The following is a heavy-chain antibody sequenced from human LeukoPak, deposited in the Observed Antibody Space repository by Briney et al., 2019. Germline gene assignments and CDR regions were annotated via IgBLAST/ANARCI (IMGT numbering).Heavy chain of an antibody. CDR2: ISDNGGSS. CDR3: AREPHYYGNDY. J-gene: IGHJ4*02. D-gene: IGHD3-10*01. CDR1: GFTFSNYA. V-gene: IGHV3-23*01. Sequence: GGSLRLSCAASGFTFSNYAINWVRQAPGKGLEWVSVISDNGGSSYYADPVKGRFTISRDNSKNTLYLQMNSLRAEDTAVYFCAREPHYYGNDYWGQGTLVTVSS.